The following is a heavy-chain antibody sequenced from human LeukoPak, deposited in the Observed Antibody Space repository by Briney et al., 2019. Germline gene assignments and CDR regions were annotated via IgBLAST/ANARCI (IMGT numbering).Heavy chain of an antibody. J-gene: IGHJ5*02. D-gene: IGHD3-3*01. CDR2: ISGSGGST. Sequence: PGGSLRLSCAASGFTFSSYAMSWVRQAPGKGLEWVSAISGSGGSTYYADSLKGRFTISRDNAKNSLYLQMNSLRAEDTAVYYCARVLREWLLFGWFDPWGQGTLVTVSS. V-gene: IGHV3-23*01. CDR3: ARVLREWLLFGWFDP. CDR1: GFTFSSYA.